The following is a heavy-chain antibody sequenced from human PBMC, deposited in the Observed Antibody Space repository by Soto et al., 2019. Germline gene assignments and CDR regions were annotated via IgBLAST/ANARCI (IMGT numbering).Heavy chain of an antibody. V-gene: IGHV3-74*01. CDR1: GFTFSSYW. J-gene: IGHJ6*02. CDR2: INSDGSST. Sequence: GGSLRLSCAASGFTFSSYWMHWVRQAPGKGLVWVSRINSDGSSTSYADSVKGRFTISRDNAKNTLYLQMNSLRAEDTAVYYCARHPDTAMARRVYYYYGMDVWGQGTTVTVSS. D-gene: IGHD5-18*01. CDR3: ARHPDTAMARRVYYYYGMDV.